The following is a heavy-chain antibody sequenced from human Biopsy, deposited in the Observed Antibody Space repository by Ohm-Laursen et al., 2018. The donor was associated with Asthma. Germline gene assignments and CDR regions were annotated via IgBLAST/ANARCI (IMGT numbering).Heavy chain of an antibody. J-gene: IGHJ4*02. CDR2: IYSGGTS. Sequence: SLRLSCAASGFTVSRDHMFWVRQAPGKGLEWVSVIYSGGTSDTADSVRRRFTISRDYSKNTLYLQMHSLRAEDTAVYYCARGDTGGWSQHYFDYRGQGTLVTVSS. CDR1: GFTVSRDH. CDR3: ARGDTGGWSQHYFDY. V-gene: IGHV3-53*01. D-gene: IGHD2-8*02.